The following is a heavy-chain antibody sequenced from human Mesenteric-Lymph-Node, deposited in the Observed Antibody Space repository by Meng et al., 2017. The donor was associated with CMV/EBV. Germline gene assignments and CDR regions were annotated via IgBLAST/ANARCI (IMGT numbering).Heavy chain of an antibody. V-gene: IGHV4-39*07. J-gene: IGHJ5*02. CDR3: ARFSYGDYVWFDP. CDR2: IYYSGST. Sequence: GSLRLSCIVSGGSINYNNYYWGWIRQPPGKGLEWIGTIYYSGSTYYNPSLKSRVTISVDTSKNQFSLKLSSVTAADTAVYYCARFSYGDYVWFDPWGQGTLVTVSS. D-gene: IGHD4-17*01. CDR1: GGSINYNNYY.